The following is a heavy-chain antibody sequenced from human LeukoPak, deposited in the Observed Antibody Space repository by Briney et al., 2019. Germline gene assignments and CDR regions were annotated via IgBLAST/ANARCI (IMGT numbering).Heavy chain of an antibody. CDR1: GYTFSSND. CDR3: ARVSAEHQIDY. D-gene: IGHD1/OR15-1a*01. J-gene: IGHJ4*02. V-gene: IGHV1-8*01. CDR2: MNPNNART. Sequence: ASVKVSCKASGYTFSSNDFNWVRQAAGQGLEWMGWMNPNNARTGYAEKFQGRVTMTRDTSTSTAYMELSSLRSEDAAVYYCARVSAEHQIDYWGQGTLVTVSS.